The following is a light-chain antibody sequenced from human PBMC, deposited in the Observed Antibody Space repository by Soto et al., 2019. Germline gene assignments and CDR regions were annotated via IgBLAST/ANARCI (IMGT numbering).Light chain of an antibody. V-gene: IGLV2-8*01. Sequence: QSALAQPPSASGSPGQSVTISCTGTSSDVGGYIYVSWYQHHPGKAPKLMIYEASKRPSGVPDRFSGSKSGNTASLTVSGLQAEDEADYYCSSCAGSNTYVFGTGTKGTV. CDR1: SSDVGGYIY. CDR3: SSCAGSNTYV. J-gene: IGLJ1*01. CDR2: EAS.